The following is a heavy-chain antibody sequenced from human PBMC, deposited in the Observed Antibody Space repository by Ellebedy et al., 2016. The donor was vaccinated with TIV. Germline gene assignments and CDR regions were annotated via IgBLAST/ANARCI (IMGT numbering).Heavy chain of an antibody. CDR1: GGSISSYY. CDR2: INHSGST. D-gene: IGHD3-10*01. V-gene: IGHV4-34*01. Sequence: MPSETLSLTCTVPGGSISSYYWSWIRQPPGKGLEWIGEINHSGSTNYNPSLKSRVTVSVDTSKNQFSLKLSSVTAADTAVYYCARDRGMVRGAMGYWGQGTLVTVSS. CDR3: ARDRGMVRGAMGY. J-gene: IGHJ4*02.